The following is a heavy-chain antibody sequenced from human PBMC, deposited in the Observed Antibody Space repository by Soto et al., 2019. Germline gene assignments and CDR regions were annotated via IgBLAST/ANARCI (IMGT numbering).Heavy chain of an antibody. CDR2: LTRGGTT. J-gene: IGHJ4*02. V-gene: IGHV3-23*01. CDR1: GFSFSDYS. Sequence: PVGSLRLSCAASGFSFSDYSMTWVRQAPGRGLEWVSTLTRGGTTFYADSVKGRFTISRDNSKNTLSLQMYNLRAEDTARYYCAKRATTVPTPGNYFDCWGQGTLVTVSS. CDR3: AKRATTVPTPGNYFDC. D-gene: IGHD2-15*01.